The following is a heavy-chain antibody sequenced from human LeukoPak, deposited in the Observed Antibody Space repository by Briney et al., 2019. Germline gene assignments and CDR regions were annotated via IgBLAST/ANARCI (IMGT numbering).Heavy chain of an antibody. CDR3: ARVLGSGSFPPN. D-gene: IGHD3-10*02. CDR1: GGTFSSYA. V-gene: IGHV1-69*06. Sequence: GASVKVSCKASGGTFSSYAISWVRQAPGQGLEWMGRIIPIFGTANYAQKFQGRVTITADKSTSTAYMELSSLRSEDTAVYYCARVLGSGSFPPNWGKGTLVTVSS. J-gene: IGHJ4*02. CDR2: IIPIFGTA.